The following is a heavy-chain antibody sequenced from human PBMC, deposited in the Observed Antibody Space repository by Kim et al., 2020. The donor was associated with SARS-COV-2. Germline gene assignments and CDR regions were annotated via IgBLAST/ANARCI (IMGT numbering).Heavy chain of an antibody. CDR3: ARVLVGVTD. Sequence: SYIYYADSVKGRFTISRDNAKNSLYLQMNSLRAEDTAVYYCARVLVGVTDWGQGTLVTVSS. J-gene: IGHJ4*02. V-gene: IGHV3-21*01. CDR2: SYI. D-gene: IGHD2-8*02.